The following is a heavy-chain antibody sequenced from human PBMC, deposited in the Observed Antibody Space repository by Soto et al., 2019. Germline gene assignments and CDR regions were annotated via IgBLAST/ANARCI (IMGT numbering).Heavy chain of an antibody. V-gene: IGHV4-4*07. D-gene: IGHD2-21*02. CDR1: GGSISSFY. CDR3: ARGPFCGDDCYFDV. CDR2: IYGSGTT. Sequence: PSETLSLTCTVAGGSISSFYWSWVRQPAGKGLEWIGRIYGSGTTNYNPSLKSRVTMSVDTSTDQFSLKLTSVTAADTAVYFCARGPFCGDDCYFDVWGQGTQVTVSS. J-gene: IGHJ4*02.